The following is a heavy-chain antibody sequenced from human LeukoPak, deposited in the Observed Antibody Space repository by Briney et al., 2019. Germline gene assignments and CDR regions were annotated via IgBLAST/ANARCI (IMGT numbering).Heavy chain of an antibody. Sequence: GASVKVSFKASGYTFTGYYVHWVRQAPGQGLEWMGWINPNSGDTHYAQKFQGRVTMTRDTSISTAYMELSSLTFDDTAVYYCARDYDFWSGSLIDYWGQGTLVTVAS. J-gene: IGHJ4*02. CDR2: INPNSGDT. CDR3: ARDYDFWSGSLIDY. CDR1: GYTFTGYY. D-gene: IGHD3-3*01. V-gene: IGHV1-2*02.